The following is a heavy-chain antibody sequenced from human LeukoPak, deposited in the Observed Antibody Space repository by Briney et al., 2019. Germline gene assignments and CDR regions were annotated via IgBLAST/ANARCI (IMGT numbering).Heavy chain of an antibody. D-gene: IGHD6-19*01. CDR2: INHSGST. V-gene: IGHV4-34*01. Sequence: SETLSLTCAVYGGSFSGYYWSWIRQPPGKGLEWIGEINHSGSTNYNPSLKSRVTISVDTSKNQFSLKLSSVTAADTAVYYCARGAIAVASHNWFDPWGQGTLVTVSS. CDR1: GGSFSGYY. CDR3: ARGAIAVASHNWFDP. J-gene: IGHJ5*02.